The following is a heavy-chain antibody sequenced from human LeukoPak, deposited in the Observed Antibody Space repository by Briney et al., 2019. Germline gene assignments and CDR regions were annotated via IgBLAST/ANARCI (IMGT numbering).Heavy chain of an antibody. CDR1: GGSISIYY. CDR2: IYNSGST. Sequence: AETLSLTCTVSGGSISIYYWSWIRQPPGKGLEWIGYIYNSGSTIYNPSLKGRVTISVDTSKNHFSLKLSSVTAADTAVYYCARASRPFSSGYYWTFDYWGQGNLVTVSS. CDR3: ARASRPFSSGYYWTFDY. V-gene: IGHV4-59*01. J-gene: IGHJ4*02. D-gene: IGHD3-22*01.